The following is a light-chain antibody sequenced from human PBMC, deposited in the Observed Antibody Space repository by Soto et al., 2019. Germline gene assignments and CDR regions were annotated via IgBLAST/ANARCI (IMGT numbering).Light chain of an antibody. CDR1: QGISSTY. V-gene: IGKV3-20*01. CDR2: GTS. Sequence: IVLTQSPGTLSLSPGERATLSCRASQGISSTYLAWYQQRPGQAPRLLIYGTSSRAAGIPDRFSGTGSGTDFTLTIGRLEPEDSAGYYCQHFGSSPMFTFGHGTKLEIK. CDR3: QHFGSSPMFT. J-gene: IGKJ2*01.